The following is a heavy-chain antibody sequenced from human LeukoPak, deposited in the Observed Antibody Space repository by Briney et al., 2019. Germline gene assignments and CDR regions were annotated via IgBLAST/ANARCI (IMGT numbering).Heavy chain of an antibody. CDR3: ATNPTYCGGDCYEFLDY. V-gene: IGHV1-69*04. D-gene: IGHD2-21*02. CDR1: GGTFSSYA. Sequence: SVKVSCKASGGTFSSYAIRWVRQAPGQGLAWMGRIIPILGIANYAQKFQGRVTITADKSTSTAYMELSSLRSEDTAVYYCATNPTYCGGDCYEFLDYWGQGTLVTVSS. CDR2: IIPILGIA. J-gene: IGHJ4*02.